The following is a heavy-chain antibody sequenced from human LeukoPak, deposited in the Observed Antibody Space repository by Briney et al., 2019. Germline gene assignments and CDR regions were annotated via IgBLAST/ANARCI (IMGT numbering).Heavy chain of an antibody. Sequence: SETLSLTCTVSGGSISSYYWSWIRQPPGKGLESIGNIYFNGSTYYNPSLKSRVTISIDTSKNQFSLKLSSVTAADTAVYYCARDPRSGSWYAWGQGTRVTVSS. V-gene: IGHV4-59*12. D-gene: IGHD6-13*01. J-gene: IGHJ5*02. CDR1: GGSISSYY. CDR2: IYFNGST. CDR3: ARDPRSGSWYA.